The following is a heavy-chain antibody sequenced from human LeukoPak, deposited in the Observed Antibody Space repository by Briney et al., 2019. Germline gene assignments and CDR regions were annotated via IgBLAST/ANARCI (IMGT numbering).Heavy chain of an antibody. Sequence: GGSLRLSCAASGFTFSSYAMSWVRQAPGKGLEWVSAVGSGGFSSYYADSVRGRFTISRDNSKNTLYLQMDSLRAEDTAVYYCARDRGGGWLHDAFDIWGQGTLVTVSS. D-gene: IGHD6-19*01. CDR2: VGSGGFSS. V-gene: IGHV3-23*01. CDR1: GFTFSSYA. J-gene: IGHJ3*02. CDR3: ARDRGGGWLHDAFDI.